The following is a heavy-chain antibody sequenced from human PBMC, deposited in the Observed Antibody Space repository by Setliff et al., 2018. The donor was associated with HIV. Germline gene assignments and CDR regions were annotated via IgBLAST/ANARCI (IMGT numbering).Heavy chain of an antibody. CDR2: ISSSGTTI. CDR1: GFTFSNYE. CDR3: ARDRARYYGSGSYADY. J-gene: IGHJ4*02. Sequence: PGGSLRLSCAASGFTFSNYEMNWVRQAPGKGLEWVSYISSSGTTIYYADSVKGRFTISRDNAKNSLYLQMNSLRAEDTALYYCARDRARYYGSGSYADYWGQGTLVTVSS. V-gene: IGHV3-48*03. D-gene: IGHD3-10*01.